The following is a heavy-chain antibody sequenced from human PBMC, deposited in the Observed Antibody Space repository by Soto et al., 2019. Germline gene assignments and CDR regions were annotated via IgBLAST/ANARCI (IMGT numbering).Heavy chain of an antibody. J-gene: IGHJ4*02. CDR3: TRHELGYCSGGSCYSAIDY. Sequence: QSGGSLRLSCAASGFTFSGSAMHWVRQASGKGLEWVGRIRSKANSYATAYAASVKGRFTISRDDSKNTAYLQMNSLKTEDTAVYYCTRHELGYCSGGSCYSAIDYWGQGTLVTVSS. CDR1: GFTFSGSA. CDR2: IRSKANSYAT. D-gene: IGHD2-15*01. V-gene: IGHV3-73*01.